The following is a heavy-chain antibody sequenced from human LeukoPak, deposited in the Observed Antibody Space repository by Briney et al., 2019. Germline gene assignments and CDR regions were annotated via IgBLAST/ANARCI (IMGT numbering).Heavy chain of an antibody. D-gene: IGHD2-15*01. J-gene: IGHJ5*02. CDR1: GGSINNGGYY. V-gene: IGHV4-31*03. CDR3: ARRPGGLQDWLDP. CDR2: IYYSGSS. Sequence: SETLSLTCTVSGGSINNGGYYWSWIRQHPGKGLEWIGYIYYSGSSYYNPSLRSRVTISVDTSKNHFSLKLSSVTAADTAVYYCARRPGGLQDWLDPWGQGTLVTVSS.